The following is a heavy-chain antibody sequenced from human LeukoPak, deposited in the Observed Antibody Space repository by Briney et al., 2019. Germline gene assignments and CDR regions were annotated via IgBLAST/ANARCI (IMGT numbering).Heavy chain of an antibody. CDR3: ARARGGVLNY. CDR1: GFTFSSYA. CDR2: ISSNGGST. V-gene: IGHV3-64*01. D-gene: IGHD2-8*01. J-gene: IGHJ4*02. Sequence: PGGSLRLSCAASGFTFSSYAMHWVRQAPGKGLEYVSAISSNGGSTYYANSVKGRFTISRDNSKNTLYLQMGSLRAEDMAVYYCARARGGVLNYWGQGTLVTVSS.